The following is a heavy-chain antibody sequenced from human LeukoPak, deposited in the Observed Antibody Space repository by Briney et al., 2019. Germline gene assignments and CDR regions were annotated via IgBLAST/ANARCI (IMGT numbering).Heavy chain of an antibody. CDR3: ARVVGGSFRLLRYYYMDV. CDR2: IYYSGST. Sequence: PSETLSLTCTVSGGSISSSSYYWGWIRQPPGKGLEWIGSIYYSGSTYYNPSLKSRVTISVDTSKNQFSLKLSSVTAADTAVYYCARVVGGSFRLLRYYYMDVWGKGTTVTVSS. D-gene: IGHD2-15*01. J-gene: IGHJ6*03. V-gene: IGHV4-39*07. CDR1: GGSISSSSYY.